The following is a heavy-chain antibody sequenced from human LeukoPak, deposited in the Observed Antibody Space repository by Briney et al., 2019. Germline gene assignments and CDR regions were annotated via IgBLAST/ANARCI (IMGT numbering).Heavy chain of an antibody. CDR2: INHSGST. CDR1: GGSFSGYY. J-gene: IGHJ5*02. D-gene: IGHD2-2*01. Sequence: PSETLSLTCAVYGGSFSGYYWSWLRQPPGKGLEWIGEINHSGSTNYNPSLKSRVTISVDTSKNQFSLKLSSVTAADTAVYYCARAGVVPALDGWGQGTLVTVSS. CDR3: ARAGVVPALDG. V-gene: IGHV4-34*01.